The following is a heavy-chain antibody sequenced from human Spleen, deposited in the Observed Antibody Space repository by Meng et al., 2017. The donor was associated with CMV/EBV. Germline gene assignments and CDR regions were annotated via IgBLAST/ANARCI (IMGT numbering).Heavy chain of an antibody. CDR3: VRGGVLQFLEWLFF. J-gene: IGHJ4*02. Sequence: KASGYSFNGYYINWVRQAPGQGLEWMGWINPKTGGTYSTQRFQGRVTMTRDSSLSTAYMELGRLRSDDTAVYFCVRGGVLQFLEWLFFWGQGTLVTVSS. D-gene: IGHD3-3*01. CDR2: INPKTGGT. V-gene: IGHV1-2*02. CDR1: GYSFNGYY.